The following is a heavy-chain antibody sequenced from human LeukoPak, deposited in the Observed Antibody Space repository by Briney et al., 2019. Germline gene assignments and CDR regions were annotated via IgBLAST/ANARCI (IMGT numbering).Heavy chain of an antibody. V-gene: IGHV4-59*01. J-gene: IGHJ4*02. CDR2: IYYSGST. Sequence: SETLSLTCTVSGGSISSYYWSWIRQPPGKGLEWIGYIYYSGSTNYNPSLKSRVTTPVDTSKNQFSLKLSSVTAADTAVYYCARAVGGDGSGSLWGPGTLVTVSS. CDR1: GGSISSYY. CDR3: ARAVGGDGSGSL. D-gene: IGHD3-10*01.